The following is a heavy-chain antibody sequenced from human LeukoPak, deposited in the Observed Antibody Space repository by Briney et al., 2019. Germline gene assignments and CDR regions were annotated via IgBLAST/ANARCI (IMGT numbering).Heavy chain of an antibody. CDR1: GFTFTTYS. J-gene: IGHJ4*02. D-gene: IGHD4-17*01. CDR2: ISSGSSAI. V-gene: IGHV3-21*01. CDR3: AKGHTAVTRHFDF. Sequence: GGSLRLSCEASGFTFTTYSMTWVRQAPGKGLEWVSIISSGSSAIFSADALKGRFTISRDDAKNLLYLDMNSLRAEDTAVYYCAKGHTAVTRHFDFWGQGTLVTVSS.